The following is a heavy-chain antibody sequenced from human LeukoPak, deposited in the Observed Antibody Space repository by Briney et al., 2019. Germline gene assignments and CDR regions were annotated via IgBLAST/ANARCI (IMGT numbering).Heavy chain of an antibody. CDR2: IIPIFGTA. CDR1: GGTFSSYA. D-gene: IGHD4-17*01. Sequence: VASVKVSCKASGGTFSSYAISWVRQAPGQGLEWMGGIIPIFGTANYAQKFQGRVTITADESTSTAYMELSSLRSEDTAVYYCARDRRDYGDAGLLDYWGQGTLVTVSS. CDR3: ARDRRDYGDAGLLDY. V-gene: IGHV1-69*13. J-gene: IGHJ4*02.